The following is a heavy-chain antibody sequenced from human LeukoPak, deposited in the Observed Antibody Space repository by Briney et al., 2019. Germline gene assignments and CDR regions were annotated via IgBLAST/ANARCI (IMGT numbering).Heavy chain of an antibody. V-gene: IGHV3-21*04. CDR3: AKNGDEILVVPAATFDC. Sequence: GGSLRLSCAASGFTFSSYSMNWVRQAPGKGLEWVSSISSSSSYIYYADSVKGRFTISRDDAKNSLYLQMNSLRAEDTAVYYCAKNGDEILVVPAATFDCWGQGTLVTVSS. J-gene: IGHJ4*02. CDR2: ISSSSSYI. CDR1: GFTFSSYS. D-gene: IGHD2-2*01.